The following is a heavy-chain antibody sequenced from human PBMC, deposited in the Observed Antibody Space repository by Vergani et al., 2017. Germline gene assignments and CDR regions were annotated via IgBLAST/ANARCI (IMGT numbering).Heavy chain of an antibody. D-gene: IGHD6-13*01. V-gene: IGHV3-73*01. CDR1: GLTFNDST. CDR2: IRKKAENYAT. CDR3: TRIAKPRTWRFDS. Sequence: EVQLEESGGGLVQPGGSLKLSCVASGLTFNDSTIHWVRQGSGKGLEWVGRIRKKAENYATAYGASVKGRFTIPRDDSENTAYLQMNSLKTEDTAVYYCTRIAKPRTWRFDSWGQGTPVTVSS. J-gene: IGHJ5*01.